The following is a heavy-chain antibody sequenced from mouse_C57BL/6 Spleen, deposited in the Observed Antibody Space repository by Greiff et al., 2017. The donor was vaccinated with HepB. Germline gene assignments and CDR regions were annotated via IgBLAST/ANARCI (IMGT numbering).Heavy chain of an antibody. J-gene: IGHJ2*01. CDR3: ALYYYGSSPFDY. CDR1: GYAFSSYW. D-gene: IGHD1-1*01. Sequence: QVQLKESGAELVKPGASVKISCKASGYAFSSYWMNWVKQRPGKGLEWIGQIYPGDGDTNYNGKFKGKATITADTSSNTAYLQLSSLTSEDTAVYYCALYYYGSSPFDYWGQGTTLTVSS. CDR2: IYPGDGDT. V-gene: IGHV1-80*01.